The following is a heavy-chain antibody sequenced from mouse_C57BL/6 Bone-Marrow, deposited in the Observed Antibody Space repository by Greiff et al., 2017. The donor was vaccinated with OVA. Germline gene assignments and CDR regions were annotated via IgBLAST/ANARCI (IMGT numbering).Heavy chain of an antibody. V-gene: IGHV1-9*01. CDR3: AKLNHYGSKGY. CDR2: ILPGSGST. Sequence: QVQLQQSGAELMKPGASVKLSCKATGYTFTGYWIEWVKQRPGHGLEWSGEILPGSGSTNYNEKFKGMATFTADTSSKTTYMQHSSLTTEDSAIYYCAKLNHYGSKGYWGQGTLVTVSA. D-gene: IGHD1-1*01. CDR1: GYTFTGYW. J-gene: IGHJ3*01.